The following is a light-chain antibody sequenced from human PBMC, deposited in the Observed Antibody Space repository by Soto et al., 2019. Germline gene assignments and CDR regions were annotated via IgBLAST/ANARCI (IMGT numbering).Light chain of an antibody. V-gene: IGKV3-20*01. Sequence: EFVLTQSPGTLSLSPAERATLSCRASQTVRNNYLAWYQQKPGQAPRLLIYDASSRATGIPDRFSGGGSGTDCTLTISRLEPEDFAVSYCQQFSSYPLTFGGGTKVEIK. CDR2: DAS. J-gene: IGKJ4*01. CDR3: QQFSSYPLT. CDR1: QTVRNNY.